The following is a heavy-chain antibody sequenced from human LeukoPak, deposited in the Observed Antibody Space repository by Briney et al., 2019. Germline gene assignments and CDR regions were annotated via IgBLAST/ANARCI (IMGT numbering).Heavy chain of an antibody. CDR3: ARARRVATIFYYYYMDV. CDR1: GGSFSGYY. J-gene: IGHJ6*03. D-gene: IGHD5-12*01. V-gene: IGHV4-34*01. CDR2: INHSGST. Sequence: PSETLSLTCAVYGGSFSGYYWSWIRQPPGKGLEWIGEINHSGSTNYNPSLKSRVTISVDTSKNQFSLKLSSVTAADTAVYYCARARRVATIFYYYYMDVWGKGATVTVSS.